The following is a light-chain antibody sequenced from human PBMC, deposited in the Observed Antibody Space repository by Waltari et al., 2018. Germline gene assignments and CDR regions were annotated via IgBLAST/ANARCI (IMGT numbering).Light chain of an antibody. V-gene: IGKV3-20*01. Sequence: EIVLTQSPGTLSLSPGERATLSCRASQSVNSNYLAWYQQKPGQAPRLLIYGASRRATGIPDRFSDSGSGTDFTLTINGLEPEDFAIYYCQQFGSYTVTFGQGTKVEIK. CDR2: GAS. CDR1: QSVNSNY. CDR3: QQFGSYTVT. J-gene: IGKJ1*01.